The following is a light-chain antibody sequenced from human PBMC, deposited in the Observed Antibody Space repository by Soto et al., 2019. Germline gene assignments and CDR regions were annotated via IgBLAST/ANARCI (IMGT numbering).Light chain of an antibody. CDR2: GAS. CDR3: QQYGSSPWT. CDR1: QSVSSN. J-gene: IGKJ1*01. Sequence: EIVLTQSPATLSLPPGERATLSCRASQSVSSNLAWYQQKPGQAPRLLIYGASSRATGIPDRFSGSGSGTDFTLTISRLEPEDFAVYYCQQYGSSPWTFGQGTKVDIK. V-gene: IGKV3-20*01.